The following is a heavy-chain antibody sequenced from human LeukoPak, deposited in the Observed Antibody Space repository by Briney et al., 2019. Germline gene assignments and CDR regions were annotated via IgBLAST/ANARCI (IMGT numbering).Heavy chain of an antibody. D-gene: IGHD6-6*01. J-gene: IGHJ6*03. CDR1: GFTFSSYG. V-gene: IGHV3-23*01. CDR2: ISGSGGST. CDR3: AKGTASIPIYMDV. Sequence: GGSLRLSCAASGFTFSSYGMSWVRQAPGKGLEWVSAISGSGGSTYYADSVKGRFTISRDNSKNTLYLQMNSLRAEDTALYYCAKGTASIPIYMDVWGKGTTVTISS.